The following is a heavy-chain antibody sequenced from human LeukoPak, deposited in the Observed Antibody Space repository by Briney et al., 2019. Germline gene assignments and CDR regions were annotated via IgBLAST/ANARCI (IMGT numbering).Heavy chain of an antibody. Sequence: SGGSLRLSCVASGFPFSSYWMTWVRQAPGKGLEWVANIKQDGSKKSYVDSVKGRFTVSRDNAKNSLYLQMNSLRAEDTAVYSCARAVAAADSYWGQGTLVTVSS. CDR2: IKQDGSKK. J-gene: IGHJ4*02. V-gene: IGHV3-7*04. CDR1: GFPFSSYW. CDR3: ARAVAAADSY. D-gene: IGHD6-13*01.